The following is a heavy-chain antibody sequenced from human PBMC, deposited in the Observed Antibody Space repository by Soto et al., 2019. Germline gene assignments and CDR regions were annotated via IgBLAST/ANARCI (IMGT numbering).Heavy chain of an antibody. Sequence: QVQLQESGPGLVRPSETLSLTCTVSGGSFSSYYWTWIRQSPGKGLEWIGYIYYSGSTDYNPSLRGRLALSLDTSKKQFSLRLNSMTAADTAVYYCAGRDCSGTNCYYLDYYYMDVWGKGTTVTVSS. J-gene: IGHJ6*03. CDR3: AGRDCSGTNCYYLDYYYMDV. CDR1: GGSFSSYY. V-gene: IGHV4-59*08. CDR2: IYYSGST. D-gene: IGHD2-2*01.